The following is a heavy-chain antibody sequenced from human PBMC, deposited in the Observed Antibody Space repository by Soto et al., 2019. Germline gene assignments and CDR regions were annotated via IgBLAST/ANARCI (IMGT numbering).Heavy chain of an antibody. CDR2: IYWDDDT. V-gene: IGHV2-5*02. Sequence: QITLKEAGPTLVKPTQTLTLTCSFSGFSLITSGVGVGWIRQPPGKALEWLALIYWDDDTGYSTSLRNRLIITKDTSRNQVVLTMTNMDPADTGTYYCAHTMAPRILDSWGQGTLVTVSS. CDR1: GFSLITSGVG. J-gene: IGHJ4*02. CDR3: AHTMAPRILDS.